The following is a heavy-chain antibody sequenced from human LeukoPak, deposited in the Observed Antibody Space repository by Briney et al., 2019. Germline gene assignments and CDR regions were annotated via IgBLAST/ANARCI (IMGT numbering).Heavy chain of an antibody. CDR3: ARVSPYSSSWYWEDY. CDR2: INPNSGGT. CDR1: GYTFTGCY. D-gene: IGHD6-13*01. Sequence: ASVKVSCKASGYTFTGCYMHWVRQAPGQGLEWMGWINPNSGGTSYAQKFQGRVTMTRDTSISTAYMELSRLRSDDTAVYYCARVSPYSSSWYWEDYWGQGTLVTVSS. V-gene: IGHV1-2*02. J-gene: IGHJ4*02.